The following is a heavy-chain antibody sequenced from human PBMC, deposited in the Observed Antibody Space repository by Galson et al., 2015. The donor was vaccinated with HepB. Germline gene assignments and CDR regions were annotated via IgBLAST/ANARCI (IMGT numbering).Heavy chain of an antibody. Sequence: CAISGDSVSSTSSTWVWVRQSPSRGLEWLGRTYYRSKWYNDYAVSVKGRITINPDTSKNQFSLELNSMTPEDTAVYYCSRGNYGSGGVPYWGQGALVTVSS. V-gene: IGHV6-1*01. CDR2: TYYRSKWYN. J-gene: IGHJ4*02. CDR3: SRGNYGSGGVPY. D-gene: IGHD6-25*01. CDR1: GDSVSSTSST.